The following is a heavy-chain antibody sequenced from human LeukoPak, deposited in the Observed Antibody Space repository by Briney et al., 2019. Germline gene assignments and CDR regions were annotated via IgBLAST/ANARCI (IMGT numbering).Heavy chain of an antibody. D-gene: IGHD6-13*01. CDR3: ARERSSSWYLIASAAIDI. CDR1: GFTFSSYA. J-gene: IGHJ3*02. V-gene: IGHV3-30*04. Sequence: GGSLRLSCAASGFTFSSYAMSWVRQAPGKGLEWVAVISYDGSNKYYADSVKGRFTISRDNYNNTLYQQMNSLRAEDTAVYYCARERSSSWYLIASAAIDIWGQGTMVTVSS. CDR2: ISYDGSNK.